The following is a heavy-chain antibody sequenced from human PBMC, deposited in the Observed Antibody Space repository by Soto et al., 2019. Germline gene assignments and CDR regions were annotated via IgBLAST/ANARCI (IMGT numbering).Heavy chain of an antibody. D-gene: IGHD2-21*01. CDR1: GSTFSNYW. Sequence: GGSLRLSCTASGSTFSNYWMSWVRQAPGKGLEWVANIGQDGSQRNYVDSVKGRFTISRDNAENSLYLQMNSLRAEDTAIYYCASARHIGPWGQGTLVTVSS. CDR3: ASARHIGP. V-gene: IGHV3-7*01. CDR2: IGQDGSQR. J-gene: IGHJ5*02.